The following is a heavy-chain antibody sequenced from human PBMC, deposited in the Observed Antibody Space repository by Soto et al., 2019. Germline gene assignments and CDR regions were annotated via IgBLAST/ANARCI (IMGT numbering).Heavy chain of an antibody. V-gene: IGHV5-51*01. CDR3: SRGITGRSHPYLLDL. J-gene: IGHJ5*02. Sequence: GESLKISCEGSGYTFTGYWIGWVRQMYGEGLVWMGIIYPGDYDTRYSPSFRGQVTISADKSLSTAYLQRRSLKASDTALYFSSRGITGRSHPYLLDLWGQGTLVTVSS. CDR2: IYPGDYDT. CDR1: GYTFTGYW. D-gene: IGHD1-1*01.